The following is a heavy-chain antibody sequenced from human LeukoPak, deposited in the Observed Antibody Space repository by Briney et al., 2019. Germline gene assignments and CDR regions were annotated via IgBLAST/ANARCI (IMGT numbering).Heavy chain of an antibody. D-gene: IGHD3-22*01. CDR2: INPNSGGT. CDR1: GYTFTGYY. V-gene: IGHV1-2*02. Sequence: ASVKVSCKASGYTFTGYYMHWVRQAPGQGLEWMGWINPNSGGTNYAQKFQDRVTMTRDTSISTAYMELSRLRSDDTAVYYCARVLYYYDSSGPVDYWGQGTLVTVSS. CDR3: ARVLYYYDSSGPVDY. J-gene: IGHJ4*02.